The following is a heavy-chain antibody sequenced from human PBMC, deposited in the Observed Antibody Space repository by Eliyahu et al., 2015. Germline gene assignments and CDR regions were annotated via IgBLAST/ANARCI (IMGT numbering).Heavy chain of an antibody. CDR2: ISAYNGNT. D-gene: IGHD6-13*01. J-gene: IGHJ6*02. Sequence: QVQLVQSGAEVKKPGASVKVSCKASGYTFTSYGIXWVRQAPGQGLEWMGWISAYNGNTNYAQKLQGRVTMTTDTSTSTAYMELRSLRSDDTAVYYCARDTIIAASTGAYYYYGMDVWGQGTTVTVSS. CDR1: GYTFTSYG. V-gene: IGHV1-18*01. CDR3: ARDTIIAASTGAYYYYGMDV.